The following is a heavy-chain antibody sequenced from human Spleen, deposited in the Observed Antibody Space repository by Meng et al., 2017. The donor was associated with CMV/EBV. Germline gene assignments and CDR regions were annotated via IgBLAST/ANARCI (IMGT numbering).Heavy chain of an antibody. CDR1: GDSVSNGNYY. Sequence: GSLRLSCSVSGDSVSNGNYYWTWIRQPPGKALEWIGYTFYSGNTNSNPSLKRRVTISMDTSKNQISLKLSSVTAADTALYFCARGNVTIFGDFINNYYYYSMDVWGHGTTVTVSS. CDR3: ARGNVTIFGDFINNYYYYSMDV. CDR2: TFYSGNT. D-gene: IGHD3-3*01. V-gene: IGHV4-61*01. J-gene: IGHJ6*02.